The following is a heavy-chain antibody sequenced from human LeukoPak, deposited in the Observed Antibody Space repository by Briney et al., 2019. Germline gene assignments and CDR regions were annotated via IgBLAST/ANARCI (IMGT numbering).Heavy chain of an antibody. Sequence: EGSLRLSCAASGFSFNIYEYNWVRQAPGKGLEWFSYIDGSGNSIYYADSVKGRFTVSRDNAKSLLYLQMSSLRVDDTAVYYCARECLTCGGDSYDYWGQGALVTVSS. D-gene: IGHD2-21*01. V-gene: IGHV3-48*03. CDR1: GFSFNIYE. J-gene: IGHJ4*02. CDR3: ARECLTCGGDSYDY. CDR2: IDGSGNSI.